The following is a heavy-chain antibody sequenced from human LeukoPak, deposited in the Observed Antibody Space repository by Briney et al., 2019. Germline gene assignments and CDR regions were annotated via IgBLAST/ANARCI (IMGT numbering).Heavy chain of an antibody. CDR3: AKLVTGRPSGYMDV. V-gene: IGHV3-30*18. CDR1: GFTFSSYG. Sequence: AGGSLRLSCAASGFTFSSYGMHWVRQAPGKGLEWVAVISYDGSNKYYADSVKGRFTISRDNSKNTLYVQMNSLRAGDTAVYYCAKLVTGRPSGYMDVWGKGTTVTVSS. J-gene: IGHJ6*03. D-gene: IGHD6-6*01. CDR2: ISYDGSNK.